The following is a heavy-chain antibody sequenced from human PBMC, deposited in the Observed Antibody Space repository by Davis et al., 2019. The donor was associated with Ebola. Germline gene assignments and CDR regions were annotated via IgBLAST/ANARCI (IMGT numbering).Heavy chain of an antibody. CDR1: GFTFSSYW. J-gene: IGHJ4*02. V-gene: IGHV3-7*01. CDR3: ARDLGNYGDSG. Sequence: GESLKISCAASGFTFSSYWMSWVRQAPGKGLEWVANIKQDGSEKYYVDSVKGRFTISRDNAKNSLYLQMNSLRAEDTAVYYCARDLGNYGDSGWGQGTLVTVSS. D-gene: IGHD4-17*01. CDR2: IKQDGSEK.